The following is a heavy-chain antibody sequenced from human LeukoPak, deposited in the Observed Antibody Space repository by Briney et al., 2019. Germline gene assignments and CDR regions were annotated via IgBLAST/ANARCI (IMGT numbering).Heavy chain of an antibody. V-gene: IGHV3-48*03. CDR2: ISSSGSTI. D-gene: IGHD4-23*01. CDR1: GFTFSSYE. CDR3: ASSLRWLTLDY. J-gene: IGHJ4*02. Sequence: GGSLRLSCAASGFTFSSYEMNWVRQAPGKGLEWVSYISSSGSTIYYADSVKGRFTISRDNAKNSLYLQMNSLRAEDTAVYYRASSLRWLTLDYWGQGTLVTVSS.